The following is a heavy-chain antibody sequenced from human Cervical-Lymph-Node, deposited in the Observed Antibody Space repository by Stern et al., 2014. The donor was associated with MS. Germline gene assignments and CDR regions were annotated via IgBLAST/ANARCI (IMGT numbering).Heavy chain of an antibody. Sequence: QVQLQESGPGLVKPSETLSLTCSVSGGSILTSYWSWIRQPPGKGLEWIGYIYYGGSTHYNPSLKSRLTISLDTSKEPFPLKLSIVTAADTAVYYCARLAAAGPLDYWGQGTLVTVSS. V-gene: IGHV4-59*08. CDR1: GGSILTSY. CDR3: ARLAAAGPLDY. J-gene: IGHJ4*02. CDR2: IYYGGST. D-gene: IGHD6-13*01.